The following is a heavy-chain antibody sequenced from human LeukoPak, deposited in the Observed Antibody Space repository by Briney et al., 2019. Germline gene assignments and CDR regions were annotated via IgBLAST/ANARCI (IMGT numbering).Heavy chain of an antibody. CDR1: GFTFTDYW. CDR3: ARDGTAAGLYFDL. Sequence: GGSLRLSCAVSGFTFTDYWMNWVRQAPGKGLEWVASIRQDGGEKYYVDSVRGRFTISRDNTKNSLYLQMSALRAEDTAVYYCARDGTAAGLYFDLWGQGTLVTVSS. D-gene: IGHD6-13*01. CDR2: IRQDGGEK. V-gene: IGHV3-7*01. J-gene: IGHJ4*01.